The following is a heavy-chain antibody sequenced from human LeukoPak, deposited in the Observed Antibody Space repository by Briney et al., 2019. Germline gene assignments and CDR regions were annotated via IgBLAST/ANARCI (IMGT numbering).Heavy chain of an antibody. J-gene: IGHJ3*02. CDR2: IRADAVTT. CDR3: AKSLSPRSTSGAFDI. Sequence: GGSLRLSCATSGFIFSHHGMNWVRQAPGKGLEWVSGIRADAVTTYYADSVKGRFTISRDNSKNTLYLQMNSLRAEDTAVYYCAKSLSPRSTSGAFDIWGQGTMVTVSS. V-gene: IGHV3-23*01. D-gene: IGHD2-2*01. CDR1: GFIFSHHG.